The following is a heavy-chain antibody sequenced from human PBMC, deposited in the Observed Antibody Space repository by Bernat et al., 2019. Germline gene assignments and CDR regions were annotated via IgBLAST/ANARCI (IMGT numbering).Heavy chain of an antibody. V-gene: IGHV3-30*18. J-gene: IGHJ4*02. D-gene: IGHD3-22*01. CDR2: ISYDGSNK. CDR1: GFTFSSYG. Sequence: QVQLVESGGGVVQPGRSLRLSCAASGFTFSSYGMHRVRQAPGKGLEWVAVISYDGSNKYYADSVKGRFTISRDNSKNTLYLQMNSLRAEDTAVYYCAKDLAWTYYYDSSGYHSLDYWGQGTLVTVSS. CDR3: AKDLAWTYYYDSSGYHSLDY.